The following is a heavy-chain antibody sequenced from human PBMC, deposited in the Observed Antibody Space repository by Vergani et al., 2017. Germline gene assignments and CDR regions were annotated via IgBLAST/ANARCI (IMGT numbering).Heavy chain of an antibody. J-gene: IGHJ4*02. CDR1: GFTFSSYT. CDR2: ISYDGSNK. D-gene: IGHD6-13*01. V-gene: IGHV3-30-3*01. CDR3: ARALSWGSSNWYVDY. Sequence: QVQLVESGGGVVQPGRSLRLSCAASGFTFSSYTMHWVRQAPGKGLEWVAVISYDGSNKYYADSVKGQFTISRDNSKNTLYLQMNSLRAEDTAVYYCARALSWGSSNWYVDYWGQGTLVTVSS.